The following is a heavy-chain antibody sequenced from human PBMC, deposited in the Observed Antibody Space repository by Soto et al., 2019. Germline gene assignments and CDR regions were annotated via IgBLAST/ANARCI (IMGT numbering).Heavy chain of an antibody. CDR3: ARKXNYDFCSGYLQNSWFDP. V-gene: IGHV3-21*01. CDR2: ISSSSSYI. J-gene: IGHJ5*02. D-gene: IGHD3-3*01. CDR1: GFTFSSYS. Sequence: GSLRLSCAASGFTFSSYSMNWVRQAPGKGLEWVSSISSSSSYIYYADSVKGRFTISRDNAKNSLYLQMNSLRAEDTAVYYCARKXNYDFCSGYLQNSWFDPWGQGTLVTVSS.